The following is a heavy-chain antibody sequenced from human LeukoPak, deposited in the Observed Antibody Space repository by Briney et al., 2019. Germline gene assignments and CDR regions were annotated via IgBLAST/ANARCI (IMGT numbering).Heavy chain of an antibody. J-gene: IGHJ3*02. CDR2: ISAYNGNT. D-gene: IGHD6-13*01. V-gene: IGHV1-18*01. CDR1: GYTLTTSG. Sequence: ASVKVSCKASGYTLTTSGISWVRQAPGQGLEWMGWISAYNGNTNYAQKLQGRVTMTTDTSTSTAYMELRSLRSDDTAVYYCARDPHHVVAADAGDAFDIWGQGTMVTVSS. CDR3: ARDPHHVVAADAGDAFDI.